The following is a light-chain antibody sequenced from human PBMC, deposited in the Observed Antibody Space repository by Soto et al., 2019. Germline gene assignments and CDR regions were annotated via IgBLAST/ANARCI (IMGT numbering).Light chain of an antibody. CDR3: TSFSSSTSLYV. Sequence: QSVLTQPASVSGSLGQSITISRTGTTRDIAGYNYISWYQQLPGKAPKLMIYQVTIRPSGISNRFSGSKSGKTASLTISGLQAEDEADYYCTSFSSSTSLYVFGTGTKVTVL. CDR2: QVT. V-gene: IGLV2-14*01. CDR1: TRDIAGYNY. J-gene: IGLJ1*01.